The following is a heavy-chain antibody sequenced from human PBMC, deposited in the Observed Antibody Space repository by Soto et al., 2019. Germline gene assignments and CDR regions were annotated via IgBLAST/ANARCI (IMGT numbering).Heavy chain of an antibody. V-gene: IGHV4-30-2*01. CDR3: TRAESGTFDP. CDR1: GGSISSGGYS. Sequence: SETLSLTCAVSGGSISSGGYSWSWIRQPPGKGLEWIGYIYHSGSTYYNPSLKSRVTISVDRSKNQFSLKLSSVTAVDTAVYYCTRAESGTFDPWGQGTLVTVSS. CDR2: IYHSGST. J-gene: IGHJ5*02. D-gene: IGHD1-7*01.